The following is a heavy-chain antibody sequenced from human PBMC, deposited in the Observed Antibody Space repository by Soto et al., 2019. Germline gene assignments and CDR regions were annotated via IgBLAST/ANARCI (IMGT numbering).Heavy chain of an antibody. CDR2: IYHSGST. Sequence: SETLSLTCAVSGYSISSGYYWGWIRQPPGKGLEWIGSIYHSGSTYYNPSLKSRVTISVDTSKNQFSLKLSSVTAADTAVYYCARMSSSSDDWFDPWGQGTLVTVSS. D-gene: IGHD6-6*01. CDR3: ARMSSSSDDWFDP. J-gene: IGHJ5*02. CDR1: GYSISSGYY. V-gene: IGHV4-38-2*01.